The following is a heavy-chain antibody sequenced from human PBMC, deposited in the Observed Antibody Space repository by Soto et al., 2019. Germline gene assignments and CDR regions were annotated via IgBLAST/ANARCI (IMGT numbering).Heavy chain of an antibody. J-gene: IGHJ4*02. CDR2: IIPILGIA. CDR3: ARVELELAFDY. CDR1: GGTFSSYT. Sequence: VKVSCKASGGTFSSYTISWVRQAPGQGLEWMGRIIPILGIANYAQKFQGRVTITADKSTSTAYMELSSLRSEDTAVYYCARVELELAFDYWGQGTLVTVSS. D-gene: IGHD1-7*01. V-gene: IGHV1-69*02.